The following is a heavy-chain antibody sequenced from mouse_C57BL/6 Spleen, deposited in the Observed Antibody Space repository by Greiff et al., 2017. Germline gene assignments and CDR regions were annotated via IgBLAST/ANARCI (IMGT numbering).Heavy chain of an antibody. V-gene: IGHV1-82*01. J-gene: IGHJ2*01. CDR1: GYAFSSSW. Sequence: QVQLKESGPELVKPGASVKISCKASGYAFSSSWMNWVKQRPGKGLEWIGRIYPGGGDTNYNGKFKGKATLTADKSSSTAYMQLSSLTSEDSAVYFCARGGNLLWLRRGYYFDYWGQGTTLTVSS. CDR2: IYPGGGDT. CDR3: ARGGNLLWLRRGYYFDY. D-gene: IGHD2-2*01.